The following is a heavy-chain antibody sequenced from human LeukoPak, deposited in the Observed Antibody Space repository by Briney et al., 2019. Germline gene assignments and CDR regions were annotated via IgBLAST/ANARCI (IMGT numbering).Heavy chain of an antibody. CDR1: GFTFSSYE. J-gene: IGHJ4*02. V-gene: IGHV3-48*03. Sequence: GGSLRLSCAASGFTFSSYEMNWVRQAPGKGLEWVSYISSSGSTIYYADSVKGRFTISRDNAKNSLYLQMNSLRAEDTAVYYCARGYDSSGYNPRWGQGTLVTVSS. CDR2: ISSSGSTI. CDR3: ARGYDSSGYNPR. D-gene: IGHD3-22*01.